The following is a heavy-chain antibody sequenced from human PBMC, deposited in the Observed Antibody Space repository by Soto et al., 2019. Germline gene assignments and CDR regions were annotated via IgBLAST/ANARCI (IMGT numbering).Heavy chain of an antibody. CDR1: GYSFTSYW. J-gene: IGHJ4*02. CDR3: ARLQAAAVDNALTFDY. CDR2: IDPSDSYT. V-gene: IGHV5-10-1*01. Sequence: EVQLVPSGAEVKKHGESLRISCKGYGYSFTSYWISWVLQMTGKGLEWMGRIDPSDSYTNYSPSFQGHVTISADKSISTASLQWSSLKASDTAMYYCARLQAAAVDNALTFDYWGQGTLVTVSS. D-gene: IGHD6-13*01.